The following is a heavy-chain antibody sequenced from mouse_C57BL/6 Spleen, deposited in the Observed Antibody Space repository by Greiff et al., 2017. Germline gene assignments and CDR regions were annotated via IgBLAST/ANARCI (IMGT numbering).Heavy chain of an antibody. Sequence: EVKVEESGPGMVKPSQSLSLTCTVTGYSITSGYDWHWIRHFPGNKLEWMGYISYSGSTNYNPSLKSRISITHDTSKNHFFLKLNSVTTEDTATYYCARGGYYSNYEYFDYWGQGTTLTVSS. CDR1: GYSITSGYD. D-gene: IGHD2-5*01. CDR2: ISYSGST. V-gene: IGHV3-1*01. J-gene: IGHJ2*01. CDR3: ARGGYYSNYEYFDY.